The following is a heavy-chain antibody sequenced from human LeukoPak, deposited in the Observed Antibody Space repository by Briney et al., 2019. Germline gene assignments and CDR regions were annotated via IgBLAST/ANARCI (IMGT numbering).Heavy chain of an antibody. D-gene: IGHD3-22*01. CDR1: GGSFSGYY. Sequence: SETLSLTCAVYGGSFSGYYWSWIRQPPGKGLEWIGEINHSGSTNYNPSLKSRVTISVDTSKNQFSLKLSSVTAADTAVYYCARRKIGYYYDSSGYYPDAFDIWGQGTMVTVSS. V-gene: IGHV4-34*01. CDR3: ARRKIGYYYDSSGYYPDAFDI. CDR2: INHSGST. J-gene: IGHJ3*02.